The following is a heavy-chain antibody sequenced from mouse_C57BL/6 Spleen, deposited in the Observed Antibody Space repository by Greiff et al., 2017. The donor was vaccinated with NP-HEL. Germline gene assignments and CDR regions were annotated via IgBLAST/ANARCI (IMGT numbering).Heavy chain of an antibody. J-gene: IGHJ4*01. CDR1: GFTFSDYG. CDR3: ARRGLGRGYAMVY. Sequence: DVQLVESGGGLVKPGGSLKLSCAASGFTFSDYGMHWVRQAPEKGLEWVAYISSGSSTIYYAATVKGRFTISRDNATYTLFLQMTSLRSEDTAMYCCARRGLGRGYAMVYGGQGTSVTVSS. V-gene: IGHV5-17*01. CDR2: ISSGSSTI.